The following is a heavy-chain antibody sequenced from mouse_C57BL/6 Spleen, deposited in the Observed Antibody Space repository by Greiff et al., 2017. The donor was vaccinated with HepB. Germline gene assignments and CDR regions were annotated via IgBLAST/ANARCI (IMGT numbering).Heavy chain of an antibody. CDR1: GYSITSGYY. D-gene: IGHD1-1*01. CDR2: ISYDGSN. V-gene: IGHV3-6*01. J-gene: IGHJ3*01. Sequence: EVQRVESGPGLVKPSQSLSLTCSVTGYSITSGYYWNWIRQFPGNKLEWMGYISYDGSNNYNPSLKNRISITRDTSKNQFFLKLNSVTTEDTATYYCSRDPDYYGSSSWFAYWGQGTLVTVSA. CDR3: SRDPDYYGSSSWFAY.